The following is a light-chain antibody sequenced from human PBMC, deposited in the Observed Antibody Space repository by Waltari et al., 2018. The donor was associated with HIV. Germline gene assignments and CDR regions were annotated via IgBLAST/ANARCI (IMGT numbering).Light chain of an antibody. Sequence: DIQLTQSPSFLSASVGDTVTITCRASEVLYTYLSWYQQKPGKAPNLLISAAYNLRSGVPPRFSGSGSGTEFTLTISSLQPGDFATYYCQQLKNYPLTFGGGTKVEIK. CDR3: QQLKNYPLT. CDR2: AAY. J-gene: IGKJ4*01. V-gene: IGKV1-9*01. CDR1: EVLYTY.